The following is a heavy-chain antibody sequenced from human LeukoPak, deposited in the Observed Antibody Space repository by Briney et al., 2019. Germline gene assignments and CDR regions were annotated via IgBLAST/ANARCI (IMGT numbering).Heavy chain of an antibody. CDR3: ARVTGYTIEEYFDY. D-gene: IGHD3-9*01. CDR1: GGSISSYY. V-gene: IGHV4-59*01. J-gene: IGHJ4*02. Sequence: SQTLSLTCTVSGGSISSYYWSRIRQPPGKGLEWIGYIYYSGSTNYNPSLKSRVTISVKTSKNQFSLKLRSVTAADTAVYYCARVTGYTIEEYFDYWGQGTLVTVSS. CDR2: IYYSGST.